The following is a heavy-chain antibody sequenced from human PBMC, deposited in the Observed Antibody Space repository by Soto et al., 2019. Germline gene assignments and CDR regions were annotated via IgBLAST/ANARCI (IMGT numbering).Heavy chain of an antibody. CDR1: GFTFSSYA. Sequence: GGSLRLSCAASGFTFSSYAMSWVRQAPGKGVEWVSAISGSGGSTYYADSVKGRFTISRNNSKNTLYLQMNSLRAEDTAVYYCARDLTAWDEDAFDIWGQGTIVSVSS. V-gene: IGHV3-23*01. CDR3: ARDLTAWDEDAFDI. CDR2: ISGSGGST. D-gene: IGHD1-26*01. J-gene: IGHJ3*02.